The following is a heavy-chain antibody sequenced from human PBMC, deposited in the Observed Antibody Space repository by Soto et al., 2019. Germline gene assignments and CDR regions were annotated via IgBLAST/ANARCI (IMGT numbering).Heavy chain of an antibody. D-gene: IGHD1-26*01. V-gene: IGHV1-18*04. Sequence: QVQLVQSGAEVKKPGASVKVSCKASGYTFTIYGISWVRQAPGQGLEWMGWSSAYNGDTNYAQKYQGRVTMTTDTSTSTGYMELRSLRFDDTAVYYCARVGQFTGWFDSWGQGTLVTGSS. CDR3: ARVGQFTGWFDS. J-gene: IGHJ5*01. CDR1: GYTFTIYG. CDR2: SSAYNGDT.